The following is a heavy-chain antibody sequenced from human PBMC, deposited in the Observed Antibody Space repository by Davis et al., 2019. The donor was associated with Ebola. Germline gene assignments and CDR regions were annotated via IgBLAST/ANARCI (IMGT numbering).Heavy chain of an antibody. Sequence: AGSLTLSCAVYGGSFSGYYWSWIRQPPGKGLEWIGAINHSGSTNYNPSLKSRVTISVDTSKNQFSLKLSSVTAADTAVYYCARGVVEENWFDPWGQGTLVTVSS. J-gene: IGHJ5*02. V-gene: IGHV4-34*01. CDR1: GGSFSGYY. CDR2: INHSGST. CDR3: ARGVVEENWFDP. D-gene: IGHD2-2*01.